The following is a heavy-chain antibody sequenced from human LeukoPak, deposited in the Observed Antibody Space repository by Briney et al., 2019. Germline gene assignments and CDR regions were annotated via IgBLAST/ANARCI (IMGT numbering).Heavy chain of an antibody. V-gene: IGHV4-59*08. CDR1: GGSISSDY. D-gene: IGHD2-2*01. CDR3: ARQEVVVPAAPHPDAFDI. Sequence: SETLSLTCTVSGGSISSDYWSWIRQPPGKGLEWIGYIYYSGSTNYNPSLKSRVTISLDTSKNQFSLKLSSVTAADTAVYYCARQEVVVPAAPHPDAFDIWGQGTMVTVSS. J-gene: IGHJ3*02. CDR2: IYYSGST.